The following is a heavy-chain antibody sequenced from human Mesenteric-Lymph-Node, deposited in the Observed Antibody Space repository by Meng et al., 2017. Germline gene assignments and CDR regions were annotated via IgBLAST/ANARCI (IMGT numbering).Heavy chain of an antibody. CDR1: GFTFSSYA. CDR3: ARDRGIGCSSTSCLSTLRGKRSGDYYYGMDV. Sequence: GGSLRLSCAASGFTFSSYAMHWVRQAPGKGLEWVAVISYDGSNKYYADSVKGRFTISRDNSKNTLYLQMNSLRAEDTAVYYCARDRGIGCSSTSCLSTLRGKRSGDYYYGMDVWGQGTTVTVSS. D-gene: IGHD2-2*01. CDR2: ISYDGSNK. J-gene: IGHJ6*02. V-gene: IGHV3-30*04.